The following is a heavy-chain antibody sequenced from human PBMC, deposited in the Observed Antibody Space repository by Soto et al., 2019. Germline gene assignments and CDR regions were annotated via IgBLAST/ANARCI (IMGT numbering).Heavy chain of an antibody. J-gene: IGHJ6*02. CDR1: GGSISSSSYY. D-gene: IGHD3-9*01. CDR3: ARLRYFDWSRHYYHYYGMDV. V-gene: IGHV4-39*01. Sequence: SETLSLTCTVSGGSISSSSYYWGWIRQPPGKGLEWIGSIYYSGSTYYNPSLKSRVTISVDTSKNQFSLKLSSVTAADTAVYYCARLRYFDWSRHYYHYYGMDVWGQGTTVTVSS. CDR2: IYYSGST.